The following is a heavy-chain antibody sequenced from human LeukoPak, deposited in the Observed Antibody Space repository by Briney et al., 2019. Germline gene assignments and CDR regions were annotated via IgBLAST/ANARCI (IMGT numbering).Heavy chain of an antibody. J-gene: IGHJ4*02. Sequence: ESGPTLVHPTPALTLTCTCSGFSLTTTGVGVGWIRQPPVKALEWLALIYWDDDRRYSPSLKSRLTITKDASNNHVVLTLTNMDPVDTATYYCALVVVVPATRLSYYFDFWGQGTLVTVSS. CDR2: IYWDDDR. D-gene: IGHD2-2*01. CDR1: GFSLTTTGVG. CDR3: ALVVVVPATRLSYYFDF. V-gene: IGHV2-5*02.